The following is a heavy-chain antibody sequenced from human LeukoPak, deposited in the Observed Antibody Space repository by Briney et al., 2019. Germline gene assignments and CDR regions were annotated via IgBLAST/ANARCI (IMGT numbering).Heavy chain of an antibody. D-gene: IGHD5-12*01. CDR3: ASGLDY. V-gene: IGHV3-21*01. Sequence: PGGSLRLSCAASGFTFSSYSMNWVRQAPGEGLEWVSSISSGGSYIYYADSVKGRFTISRDNAKNSLYLQMNSLRAEDTAVYYCASGLDYWGQGTLVTVSS. CDR2: ISSGGSYI. J-gene: IGHJ4*02. CDR1: GFTFSSYS.